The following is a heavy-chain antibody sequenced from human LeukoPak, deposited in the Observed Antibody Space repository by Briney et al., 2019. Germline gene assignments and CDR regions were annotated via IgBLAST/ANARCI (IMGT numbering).Heavy chain of an antibody. V-gene: IGHV3-21*01. D-gene: IGHD3-3*01. J-gene: IGHJ4*02. Sequence: PGGSLRLSCPPSAYAFTSYSMIWVRHAPEKGLKWVSSISSGHIYYPDSVKGPFAISRDNAKNSLYLQMHSLRAEDTAVYYCAREIPEGYWSGYIDSWGQGTLVTVSS. CDR1: AYAFTSYS. CDR3: AREIPEGYWSGYIDS. CDR2: ISSGHI.